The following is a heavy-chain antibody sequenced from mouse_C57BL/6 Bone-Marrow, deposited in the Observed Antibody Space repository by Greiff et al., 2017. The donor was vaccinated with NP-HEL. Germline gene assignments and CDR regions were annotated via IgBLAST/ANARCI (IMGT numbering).Heavy chain of an antibody. CDR3: ARFGSSYGWFAY. Sequence: QVHVKQPGAELVKPGASVKLSCKASGYTFTSYWMQWVKQRPGQGLEWIGEIDPSDSYTNYNQKFKGKATLTVDTSSSTAYMQLSSLTSEDSAVYYCARFGSSYGWFAYWGQGTLVTVSA. D-gene: IGHD1-1*01. V-gene: IGHV1-50*01. J-gene: IGHJ3*01. CDR2: IDPSDSYT. CDR1: GYTFTSYW.